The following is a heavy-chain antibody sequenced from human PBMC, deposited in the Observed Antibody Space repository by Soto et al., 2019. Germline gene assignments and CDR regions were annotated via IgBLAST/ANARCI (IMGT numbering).Heavy chain of an antibody. J-gene: IGHJ4*02. V-gene: IGHV4-4*02. CDR1: GDSMNTNNW. Sequence: SETLSLTXAVFGDSMNTNNWWSWVRQTPGKGLEWIGEIHHNGDTTYTPSLKSRVTMSLDKSKYHLSLSLTSVTAADTAVYYCASTRQSCTTSRCHDVYFDFWGRGTLVTSPQ. CDR3: ASTRQSCTTSRCHDVYFDF. CDR2: IHHNGDT. D-gene: IGHD2-8*01.